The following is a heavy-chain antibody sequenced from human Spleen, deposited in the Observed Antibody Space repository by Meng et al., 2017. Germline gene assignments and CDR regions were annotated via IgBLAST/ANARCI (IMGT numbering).Heavy chain of an antibody. CDR3: AKIAAAGTVGDY. CDR2: ISWNSGSI. J-gene: IGHJ4*02. V-gene: IGHV3-9*01. CDR1: GFTFSSYA. D-gene: IGHD6-13*01. Sequence: GGSLRLSCAASGFTFSSYAMHWVRQAPGKGLEWVSGISWNSGSIGYADSVKGRFTISRDNAKNSLYLQMNSLRAEDTALYYCAKIAAAGTVGDYWGQGTLVTVSS.